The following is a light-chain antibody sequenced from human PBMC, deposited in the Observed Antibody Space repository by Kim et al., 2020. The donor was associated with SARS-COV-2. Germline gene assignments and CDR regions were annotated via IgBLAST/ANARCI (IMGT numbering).Light chain of an antibody. CDR2: GAT. Sequence: EIVLTQSPGTLSLSPGEGATLSCRASQSISAGYLAWYQQKPGQPPRLLIYGATSRATGIPDRFSGSGSGTDFTLTISRLEPEDFAVYHGQQYVISPWTFGQDTKVDI. CDR3: QQYVISPWT. CDR1: QSISAGY. V-gene: IGKV3-20*01. J-gene: IGKJ1*01.